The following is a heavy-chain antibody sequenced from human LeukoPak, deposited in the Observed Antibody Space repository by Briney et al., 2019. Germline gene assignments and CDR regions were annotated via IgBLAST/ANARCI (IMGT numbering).Heavy chain of an antibody. CDR3: ARVLRVRGSSSFSALDY. Sequence: ASVNVSCKASGYTFTGYYMHWVRQAPGQGLEWMGWINPNSGGTNYAQKFQGRVTMTRDTSISTAYMELSRLRSDDTAVYYCARVLRVRGSSSFSALDYWGQGTLVTVSS. V-gene: IGHV1-2*02. CDR2: INPNSGGT. CDR1: GYTFTGYY. J-gene: IGHJ4*02. D-gene: IGHD6-13*01.